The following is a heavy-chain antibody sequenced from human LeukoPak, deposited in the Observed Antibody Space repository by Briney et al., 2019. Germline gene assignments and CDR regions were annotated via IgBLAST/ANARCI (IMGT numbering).Heavy chain of an antibody. CDR2: ISYDGSNK. J-gene: IGHJ4*02. CDR1: GFTFSSYA. V-gene: IGHV3-30*04. Sequence: GGSPRLSCAASGFTFSSYAMHWVRQAPGKGLEWVAVISYDGSNKYYADSVKGRFTISRDNSKNTLYLQMNSLRAEDTAVYYCARDLAIAVAAHFDYWGQGTLVTVSS. D-gene: IGHD6-19*01. CDR3: ARDLAIAVAAHFDY.